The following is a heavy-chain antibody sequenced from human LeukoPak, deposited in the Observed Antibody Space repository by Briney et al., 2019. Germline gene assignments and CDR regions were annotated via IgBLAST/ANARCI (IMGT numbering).Heavy chain of an antibody. D-gene: IGHD5-12*01. CDR3: AGNDNVDIVATGGFDP. CDR1: GYSISSGYY. J-gene: IGHJ5*02. CDR2: IYHSGST. V-gene: IGHV4-38-2*01. Sequence: SETLSLTCAVSGYSISSGYYWGWIRQPPGKGLEWIGSIYHSGSTYYNPSLKSRVTISVDTSKNQFCLKLSSVTAADTAVYYCAGNDNVDIVATGGFDPWGQGTLVTVSS.